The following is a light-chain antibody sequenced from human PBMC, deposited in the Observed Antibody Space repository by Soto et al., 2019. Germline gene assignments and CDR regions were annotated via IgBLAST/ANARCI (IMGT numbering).Light chain of an antibody. V-gene: IGKV1-39*01. CDR3: QQKFSPFVT. Sequence: DIQMTQSPPSLSASVGDRVTITCRASETITDFLNWYQLKPGKAPKLLIYSASNLQPGVPSRFSGSGYGTDFNLTLSGLQHEDSATYYCQQKFSPFVTFVAGPKVEV. J-gene: IGKJ4*01. CDR1: ETITDF. CDR2: SAS.